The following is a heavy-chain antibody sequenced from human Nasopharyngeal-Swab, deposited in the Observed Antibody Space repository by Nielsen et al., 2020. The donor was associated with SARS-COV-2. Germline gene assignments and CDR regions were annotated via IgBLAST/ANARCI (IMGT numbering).Heavy chain of an antibody. V-gene: IGHV4-34*01. D-gene: IGHD6-6*01. Sequence: WIRQPPGKGLEWIGEINHSGSTNCNPSLKSRVTISVDTSKNQFSLKLSSVTAADTAVYYCARGSEGGIAARQPNFDYWGQGTLVTVSS. J-gene: IGHJ4*02. CDR2: INHSGST. CDR3: ARGSEGGIAARQPNFDY.